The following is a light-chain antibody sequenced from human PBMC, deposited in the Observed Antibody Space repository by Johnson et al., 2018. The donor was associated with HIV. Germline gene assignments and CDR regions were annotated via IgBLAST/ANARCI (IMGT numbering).Light chain of an antibody. CDR2: ENN. Sequence: QSVLTQPPSVSAAPGQKVTISCSGSSSNIGNNYVSWYQQLPGTAPKLLIYENNKRPSGIPDRFSGSKSGTSATLGITGLQTGDEADYYCGTWDISLRSYVFGTATKVTVL. CDR1: SSNIGNNY. J-gene: IGLJ1*01. V-gene: IGLV1-51*02. CDR3: GTWDISLRSYV.